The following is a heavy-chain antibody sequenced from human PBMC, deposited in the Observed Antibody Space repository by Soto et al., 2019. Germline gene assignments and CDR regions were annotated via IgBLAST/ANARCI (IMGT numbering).Heavy chain of an antibody. Sequence: SETLSLTCTVSGGSISNYYWTWIRQPPGKGLDWIGYIYYSGSTNYNPSLKSRVTISVDTSKNQFSLKLSSVTAADTAVYYCARLLYYYDSSDYSGELAFDIWCQGTMVTVSS. J-gene: IGHJ3*02. CDR1: GGSISNYY. V-gene: IGHV4-59*12. CDR3: ARLLYYYDSSDYSGELAFDI. CDR2: IYYSGST. D-gene: IGHD3-22*01.